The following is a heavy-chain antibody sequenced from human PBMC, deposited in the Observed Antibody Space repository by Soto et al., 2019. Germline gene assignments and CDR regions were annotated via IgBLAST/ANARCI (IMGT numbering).Heavy chain of an antibody. Sequence: QVQLQESGPGLVKPSETLSLTCTVSGGSVSSGSYYWSWIRQPPGKGLEWIGYIYYSGSTNYNPSLTRRATRSVDTSENQCSLKLSSVTAADTAVYYCASCPSRPYYYDCSGYYCDYWGQGTLVTVSS. J-gene: IGHJ4*02. D-gene: IGHD3-22*01. CDR2: IYYSGST. CDR1: GGSVSSGSYY. CDR3: ASCPSRPYYYDCSGYYCDY. V-gene: IGHV4-61*01.